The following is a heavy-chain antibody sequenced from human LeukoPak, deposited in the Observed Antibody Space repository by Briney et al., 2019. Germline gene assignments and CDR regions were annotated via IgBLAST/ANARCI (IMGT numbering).Heavy chain of an antibody. D-gene: IGHD2-15*01. CDR2: IKQDGSEK. J-gene: IGHJ6*02. CDR3: AREGSSKPSDGMDV. CDR1: GFTFSSYW. Sequence: PGGSLRLSCAASGFTFSSYWMSWVRQAPGKGLEWVANIKQDGSEKYYVDSVKGRFTISRDNAKNSLYLQMNSLRAEDTAVYYCAREGSSKPSDGMDVWGQGTTVAVSS. V-gene: IGHV3-7*01.